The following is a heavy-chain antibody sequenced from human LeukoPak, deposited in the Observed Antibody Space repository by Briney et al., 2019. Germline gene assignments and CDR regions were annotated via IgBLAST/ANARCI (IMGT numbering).Heavy chain of an antibody. CDR1: GFTFSSYG. J-gene: IGHJ3*01. D-gene: IGHD6-25*01. CDR3: AKLANSGRVAHDAFDF. CDR2: ISGSGRST. V-gene: IGHV3-23*01. Sequence: GGSLRLSCAASGFTFSSYGMSWVRQAPGKGLEWVSAISGSGRSTYYADSVKGRFTISRDNSKNTLNLQMNSLRAEDTAVYYCAKLANSGRVAHDAFDFGGQGTMVTVSS.